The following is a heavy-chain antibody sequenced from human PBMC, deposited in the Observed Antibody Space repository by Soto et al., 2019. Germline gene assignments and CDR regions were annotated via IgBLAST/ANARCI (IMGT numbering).Heavy chain of an antibody. CDR1: GFTVSNNY. CDR3: GTRAGGGGY. Sequence: EVQLVESGGGLIQPGGSLRLSCAVSGFTVSNNYMSWVRQAPGKGLEGVSVIYSGGYTAYGDSVKGRFTISRDNSKNTLNLQKNSLSAEDPAVFCGGTRAGGGGYWGQGTLVTVSS. J-gene: IGHJ4*02. V-gene: IGHV3-53*01. D-gene: IGHD3-10*01. CDR2: IYSGGYT.